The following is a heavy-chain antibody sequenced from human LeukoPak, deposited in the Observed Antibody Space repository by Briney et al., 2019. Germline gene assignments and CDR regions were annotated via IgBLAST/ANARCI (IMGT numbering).Heavy chain of an antibody. Sequence: GASVKVSCKASGYTFTNLYMHWVRQAPGQGLAWVGFIKSNTGGTVYAQKFQGRVTMTRDTSISTAYMELSRLTPDDTAVYFCARHNYDFDFDYWGQGTLVTVSS. CDR2: IKSNTGGT. CDR1: GYTFTNLY. V-gene: IGHV1-2*02. CDR3: ARHNYDFDFDY. J-gene: IGHJ4*02. D-gene: IGHD4-11*01.